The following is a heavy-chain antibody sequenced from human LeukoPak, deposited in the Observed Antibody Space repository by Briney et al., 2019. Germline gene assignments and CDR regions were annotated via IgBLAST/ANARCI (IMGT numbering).Heavy chain of an antibody. J-gene: IGHJ4*02. D-gene: IGHD2-15*01. CDR2: LYEDGRI. V-gene: IGHV3-53*01. CDR3: ARGGGYYPIDY. Sequence: GSLRLSCAASGFPVDSNYMNWVRQAPGKGLEWVSVLYEDGRIYYADSVKGRFTISRDTSKNILSLQLNGLRAEDTAVYYCARGGGYYPIDYWGQGTLVTVSS. CDR1: GFPVDSNY.